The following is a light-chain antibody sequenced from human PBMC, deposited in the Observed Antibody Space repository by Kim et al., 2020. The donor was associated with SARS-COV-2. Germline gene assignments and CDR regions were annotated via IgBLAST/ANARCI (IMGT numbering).Light chain of an antibody. V-gene: IGLV1-44*01. CDR3: VSWDDSLNGYV. CDR2: SNN. CDR1: TSNVGRDY. J-gene: IGLJ1*01. Sequence: GQRVTLSCSGSTSNVGRDYMTWYQQLPGKAPKLLMFSNNKRPSGVPDRFSGSKSGTSASLAISGLQSEDEGDYYCVSWDDSLNGYVFGTGTKVTVL.